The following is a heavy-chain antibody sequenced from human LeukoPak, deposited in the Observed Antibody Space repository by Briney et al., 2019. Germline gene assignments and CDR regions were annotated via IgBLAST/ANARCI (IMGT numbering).Heavy chain of an antibody. D-gene: IGHD1-26*01. Sequence: GGSLRLSCAASGFTFSSYAMHWVRQAPGKGLEWVAVISYDGSNEYYADSAKGRFTISRDNSKNTLYLQMNSLRAEDTAVYYCARDVLGSGSRFDYWGQGTLVTVSS. CDR3: ARDVLGSGSRFDY. J-gene: IGHJ4*02. V-gene: IGHV3-30-3*01. CDR2: ISYDGSNE. CDR1: GFTFSSYA.